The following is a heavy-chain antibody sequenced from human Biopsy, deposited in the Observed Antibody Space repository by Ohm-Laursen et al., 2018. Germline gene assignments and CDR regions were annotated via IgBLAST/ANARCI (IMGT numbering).Heavy chain of an antibody. J-gene: IGHJ5*02. CDR1: GGSISSETNY. CDR3: ARHPTGFWFDP. CDR2: IFYGGIT. V-gene: IGHV4-39*01. Sequence: SETLSLTCIVSGGSISSETNYWGWIRQPPGKGLEWIGSIFYGGITYYNPSLKSRVTISVDTSKNQFSLNLSSATGADTAVYYCARHPTGFWFDPWGQGTLVTVSS.